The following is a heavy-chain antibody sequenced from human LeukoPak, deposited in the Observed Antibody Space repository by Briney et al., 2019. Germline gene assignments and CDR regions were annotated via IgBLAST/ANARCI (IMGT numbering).Heavy chain of an antibody. J-gene: IGHJ5*02. D-gene: IGHD3-10*01. Sequence: ASVKVSCEASGYTFTGYYMHWVRQAPGQGLEWMGWINPNSGGTNYAQKFQGRVTMTRDTSISTAYMELSRLRSDDTAVYYCARDGPYGSGSYYNINWFDPWGQGTLVTVSS. V-gene: IGHV1-2*02. CDR2: INPNSGGT. CDR1: GYTFTGYY. CDR3: ARDGPYGSGSYYNINWFDP.